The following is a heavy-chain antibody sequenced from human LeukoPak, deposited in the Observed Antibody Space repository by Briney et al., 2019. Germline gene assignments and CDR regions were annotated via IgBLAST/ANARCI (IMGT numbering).Heavy chain of an antibody. J-gene: IGHJ4*02. V-gene: IGHV3-30*18. CDR1: GFTFSRYG. Sequence: GGSLRLSCAASGFTFSRYGMHWVRQAPGKGLEWVAAISYDGSNKYYVDSVKGRFTISKDNSKNTLYLQMNSLRAEDTAVYYCAKDRDILTGYLDYWGQGTLVTVSS. CDR3: AKDRDILTGYLDY. D-gene: IGHD3-9*01. CDR2: ISYDGSNK.